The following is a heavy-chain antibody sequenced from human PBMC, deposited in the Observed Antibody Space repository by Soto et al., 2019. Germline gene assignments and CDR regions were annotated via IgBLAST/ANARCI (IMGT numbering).Heavy chain of an antibody. CDR2: ISSNGGST. D-gene: IGHD6-6*01. CDR3: ARLAARPQGYCSYGMDV. Sequence: GGSLRLSCAASGFTFSSYAMHWVRQAPGKGLEYVSAISSNGGSTYYANSVKGRFTISRDNSKNTLYLQMGSLRAEDMAVYYWARLAARPQGYCSYGMDVWGQGTTVTVSS. J-gene: IGHJ6*02. V-gene: IGHV3-64*01. CDR1: GFTFSSYA.